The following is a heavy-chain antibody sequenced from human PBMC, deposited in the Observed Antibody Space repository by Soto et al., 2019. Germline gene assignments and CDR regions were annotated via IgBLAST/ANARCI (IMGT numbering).Heavy chain of an antibody. CDR3: AKDSRYCSGGSCYLFDY. CDR2: ISGSGGST. J-gene: IGHJ4*02. D-gene: IGHD2-15*01. V-gene: IGHV3-23*01. Sequence: GGSLRLSCAASGFTFSNNWINWVRQAPGKGLEWVSAISGSGGSTYYADSVKGRFTISRDNSKNTLYLQMNSLRAEDTAVYYCAKDSRYCSGGSCYLFDYWGQGTLVTVSS. CDR1: GFTFSNNW.